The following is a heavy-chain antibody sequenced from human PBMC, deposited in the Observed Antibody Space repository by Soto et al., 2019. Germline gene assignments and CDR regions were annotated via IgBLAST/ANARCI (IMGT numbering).Heavy chain of an antibody. V-gene: IGHV3-30-3*01. J-gene: IGHJ4*02. CDR3: ARPHLWLAYFDY. Sequence: GGSLRLSCAASGFTFSSYAMHWVRQAPGKGLEWVAVISCDGSKRDYADFVKGRFTISRDISKDTVFLQMDSLGVEDTAVYYCARPHLWLAYFDYWGQGTLVTVSS. D-gene: IGHD5-18*01. CDR1: GFTFSSYA. CDR2: ISCDGSKR.